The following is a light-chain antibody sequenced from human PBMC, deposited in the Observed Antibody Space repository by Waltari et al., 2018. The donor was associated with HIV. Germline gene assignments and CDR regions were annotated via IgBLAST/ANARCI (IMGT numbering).Light chain of an antibody. CDR2: SND. V-gene: IGLV1-44*01. J-gene: IGLJ2*01. Sequence: QSPLTQTPSMSGAPGQRVNISCSGGPSNIGSNRVHWYRQLPGTAPKLLIYSNDQRPSSVPVRFSGSKSATSAFLVISGLQSDDEADYYCATWDDTMSVVFGGGTRLTVL. CDR3: ATWDDTMSVV. CDR1: PSNIGSNR.